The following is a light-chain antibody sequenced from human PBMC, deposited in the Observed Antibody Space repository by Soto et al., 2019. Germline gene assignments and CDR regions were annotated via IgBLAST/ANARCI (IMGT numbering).Light chain of an antibody. CDR2: GAS. Sequence: EIVMTQSPATLSVSPGERATLSCRASQNVRSNLAWYQHKPGQPPRLLIYGASTRATGTPDRFSGSGAGTVFTLSISSLQSEDFAVYYCHQYNNWPQAFGQGTKVEIK. CDR3: HQYNNWPQA. V-gene: IGKV3-15*01. J-gene: IGKJ1*01. CDR1: QNVRSN.